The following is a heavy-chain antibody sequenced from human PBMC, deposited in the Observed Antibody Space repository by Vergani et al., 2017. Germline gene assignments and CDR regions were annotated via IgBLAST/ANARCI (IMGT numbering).Heavy chain of an antibody. CDR1: GFTFSSYE. V-gene: IGHV3-48*03. D-gene: IGHD3-10*01. Sequence: EVQLVESGGGLVQPGGSLRLSCAASGFTFSSYEMNWVRQAPGKGLEWVSYISSSGSTIYYADSVKGRFTISRDNAKNSLYLQMNSLRAEDTAVYYCARARRYYYGSGTQGFDLWGRGTLVTVSS. CDR2: ISSSGSTI. CDR3: ARARRYYYGSGTQGFDL. J-gene: IGHJ2*01.